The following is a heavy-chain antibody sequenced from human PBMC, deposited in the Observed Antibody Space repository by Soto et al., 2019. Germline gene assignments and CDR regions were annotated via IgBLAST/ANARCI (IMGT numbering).Heavy chain of an antibody. CDR3: ARVSGTIFGVVHPTFDY. CDR2: INSDGSST. V-gene: IGHV3-74*01. Sequence: GGSLRLSCAASGFTFSSYWMHWVRQAPGKGLVWVSRINSDGSSTSYADSVKGRFTISRDNAKNTLYLQMNSLRAEDTAVYYCARVSGTIFGVVHPTFDYWGQGTLVTVSS. J-gene: IGHJ4*02. D-gene: IGHD3-3*01. CDR1: GFTFSSYW.